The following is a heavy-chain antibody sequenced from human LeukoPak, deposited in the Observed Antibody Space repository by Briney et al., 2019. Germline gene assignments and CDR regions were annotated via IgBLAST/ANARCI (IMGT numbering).Heavy chain of an antibody. J-gene: IGHJ4*02. V-gene: IGHV1-69*13. Sequence: ASVKVSCKASGGTFSRYAISWVRQAPGQGLEWMGGIIPMFGIANYAQKFQGRVTITADESTSTAYMEMSSLRSEDTAVYYCARDRPYTGGWRGFDYWGQGTLVTVSS. CDR2: IIPMFGIA. CDR1: GGTFSRYA. CDR3: ARDRPYTGGWRGFDY. D-gene: IGHD6-19*01.